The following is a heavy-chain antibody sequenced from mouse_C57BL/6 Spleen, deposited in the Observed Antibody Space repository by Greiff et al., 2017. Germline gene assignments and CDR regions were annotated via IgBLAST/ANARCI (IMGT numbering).Heavy chain of an antibody. CDR1: GYTFTSYW. Sequence: VQLQQSGAELVRPGSSVKLSCKASGYTFTSYWMHWVKQRPIQGLEWIGNIDTSDSETHYNQKFKDKATLTVDNSTSTAYMQLSSLTSEDSAVYYCATYEGYWGQGTTLTVSS. D-gene: IGHD2-3*01. CDR3: ATYEGY. J-gene: IGHJ2*01. CDR2: IDTSDSET. V-gene: IGHV1-52*01.